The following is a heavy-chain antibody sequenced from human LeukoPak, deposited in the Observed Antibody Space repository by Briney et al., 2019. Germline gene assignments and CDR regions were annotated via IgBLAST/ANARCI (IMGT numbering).Heavy chain of an antibody. J-gene: IGHJ1*01. CDR2: INHSGST. CDR1: GGSFSGYC. CDR3: ARGLRVFHH. D-gene: IGHD4-17*01. V-gene: IGHV4-34*01. Sequence: SETLSLTCAVYGGSFSGYCWSWIRQPPGKGLEWIGEINHSGSTNYNPSLKSRVTISVDTSKNQFSLKLSSVTAADTAVYYCARGLRVFHHWGQGTLVTVSS.